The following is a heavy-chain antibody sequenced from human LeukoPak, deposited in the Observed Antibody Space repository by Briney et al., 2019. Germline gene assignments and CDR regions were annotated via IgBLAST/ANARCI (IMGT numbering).Heavy chain of an antibody. CDR2: IYSGGST. Sequence: GGSLRLSCAASGFTVSSNYMSWVRQAPGKGLEWVSVIYSGGSTYYADSVKGRFTISRDNSKNTLYLQTNSLRAEDTAVYYCASPRGYSVWRGDAFDIWGQGTMVTVSS. J-gene: IGHJ3*02. CDR3: ASPRGYSVWRGDAFDI. D-gene: IGHD5-18*01. CDR1: GFTVSSNY. V-gene: IGHV3-66*01.